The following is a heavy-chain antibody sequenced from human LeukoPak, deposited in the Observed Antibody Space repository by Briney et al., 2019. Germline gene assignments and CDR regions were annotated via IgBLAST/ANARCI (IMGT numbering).Heavy chain of an antibody. V-gene: IGHV5-51*01. Sequence: GESLKISCKGSGYSCTSYWLGWVRQMTGKGLESMGIIYPGDSDTRYSPSFQGQVTIPADKSINTAYLQWSSLKASDTAMYYCARLANDAFDVWGQGTMVTVSS. CDR3: ARLANDAFDV. CDR2: IYPGDSDT. J-gene: IGHJ3*01. CDR1: GYSCTSYW.